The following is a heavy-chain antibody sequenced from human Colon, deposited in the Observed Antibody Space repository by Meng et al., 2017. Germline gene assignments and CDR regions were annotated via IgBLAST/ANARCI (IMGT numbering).Heavy chain of an antibody. Sequence: QWQVQQWGAGLFKPSETLSLTCAVYGGSFSGYSVSWIRQPPGKGLEWIGEINHTGNTSYNPSLKSRLTISVDTSKNQFSLNLSSVTAADTALYYCARSVRLGVAGKSGAYWGQGTLLTVSS. CDR2: INHTGNT. J-gene: IGHJ4*02. CDR3: ARSVRLGVAGKSGAY. V-gene: IGHV4-34*01. CDR1: GGSFSGYS. D-gene: IGHD6-19*01.